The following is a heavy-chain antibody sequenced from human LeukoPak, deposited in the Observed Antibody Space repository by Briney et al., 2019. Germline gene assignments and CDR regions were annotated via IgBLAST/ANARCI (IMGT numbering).Heavy chain of an antibody. CDR1: GFTFSDYY. CDR3: ARDLGGSGRYNWFDP. CDR2: ISSSGSTI. J-gene: IGHJ5*02. V-gene: IGHV3-11*01. Sequence: PGGSLRLSCAASGFTFSDYYMSWIRQAPGKGLEWASYISSSGSTIYYADSVKGRFTISRDSAKNSLYLQMNSLRAEDTAVYYCARDLGGSGRYNWFDPWGQGTLVTVSS. D-gene: IGHD3-10*01.